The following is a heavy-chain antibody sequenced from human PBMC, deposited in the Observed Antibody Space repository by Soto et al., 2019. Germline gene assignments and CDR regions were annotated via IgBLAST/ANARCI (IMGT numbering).Heavy chain of an antibody. D-gene: IGHD2-2*01. Sequence: SVKVSCKASGSTFSSYAISWVRQAPGQGLEWMGGIIPIFGTANYAQKFQGRVTITADESTSTAYMELSSLRSEDTAVYYCARAEGYCSSTSCSRRYYYYYGMDVWGQGTTVTVSS. J-gene: IGHJ6*02. CDR1: GSTFSSYA. V-gene: IGHV1-69*13. CDR3: ARAEGYCSSTSCSRRYYYYYGMDV. CDR2: IIPIFGTA.